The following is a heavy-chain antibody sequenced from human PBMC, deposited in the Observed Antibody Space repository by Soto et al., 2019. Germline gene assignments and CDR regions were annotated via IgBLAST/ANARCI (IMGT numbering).Heavy chain of an antibody. CDR2: ISDSGDKT. D-gene: IGHD4-17*01. CDR1: GFTFSAYA. Sequence: EVQLLESGGGLVQPGGSLRLSCAVSGFTFSAYAMTWVRQGPGKGLEWVSAISDSGDKTYYADSVKGRFTISRDNSKNPLFLQMNSLRADDTAAYYCATRPTTVTTRDFDYWGQGTLVTVSS. CDR3: ATRPTTVTTRDFDY. V-gene: IGHV3-23*01. J-gene: IGHJ4*02.